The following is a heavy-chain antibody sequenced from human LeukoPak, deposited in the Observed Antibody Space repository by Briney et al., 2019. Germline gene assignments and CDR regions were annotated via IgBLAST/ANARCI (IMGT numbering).Heavy chain of an antibody. CDR2: IRSDGTSK. J-gene: IGHJ4*02. Sequence: GCSLRLSCSASGFTFSGYAMYWVRQAPGKGLEWVTFIRSDGTSKFYADSVKGRFTISRDNSKNMVYLQMNSLRADDTAVYYCARGHSGTYVIDYWGQGILVTISS. CDR3: ARGHSGTYVIDY. V-gene: IGHV3-30*02. CDR1: GFTFSGYA. D-gene: IGHD2-2*01.